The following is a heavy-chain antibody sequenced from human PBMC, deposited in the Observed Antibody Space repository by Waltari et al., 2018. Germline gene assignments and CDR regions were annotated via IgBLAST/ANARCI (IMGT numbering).Heavy chain of an antibody. CDR2: RWYDGSNK. CDR3: AKGSWDGTIDY. D-gene: IGHD1-1*01. CDR1: GFPFGSYG. J-gene: IGHJ4*02. V-gene: IGHV3-30*18. Sequence: QVQLVESGGGVVQPGRSLRLSCAASGFPFGSYGWHRVRQAPGKGLEWVAVRWYDGSNKYYADSVKGRFTISRDNSKNTLYLQMNSLRAEDTAMYYCAKGSWDGTIDYWGQGTLVTVSS.